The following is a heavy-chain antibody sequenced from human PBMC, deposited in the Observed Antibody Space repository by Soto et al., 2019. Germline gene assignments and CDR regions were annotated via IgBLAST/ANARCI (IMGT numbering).Heavy chain of an antibody. CDR2: IYYSGSA. CDR1: GGSISSGNYY. J-gene: IGHJ4*02. D-gene: IGHD6-13*01. Sequence: SETLSLTCIVSGGSISSGNYYWSWIRQHPGKGLEWIGYIYYSGSAYYNPSLKSRVTMSVDTSKNQFSLKLSSVTAADTAIYFCARDASSNWHYFDSWGQGTLVTVSS. V-gene: IGHV4-31*03. CDR3: ARDASSNWHYFDS.